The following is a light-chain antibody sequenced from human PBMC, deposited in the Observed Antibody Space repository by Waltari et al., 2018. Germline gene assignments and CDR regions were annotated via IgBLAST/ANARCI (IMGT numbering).Light chain of an antibody. CDR1: QSSSSY. CDR3: QQSFTTPRT. V-gene: IGKV1-39*01. CDR2: ASS. J-gene: IGKJ4*01. Sequence: DVQMTQSPSSLSASLSDRVTLTCRAGQSSSSYLNWYQQKPGKAPKLLIYASSTLQTGVPSRFSGSGSGTDFTLTISSLQPEDFATYYCQQSFTTPRTFGGGTKVEIK.